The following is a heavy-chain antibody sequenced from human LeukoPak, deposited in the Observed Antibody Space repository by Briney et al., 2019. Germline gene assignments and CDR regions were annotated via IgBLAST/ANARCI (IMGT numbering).Heavy chain of an antibody. D-gene: IGHD3-22*01. CDR2: IYTSGST. CDR1: GGSISIYY. Sequence: SETLSLTCTVSGGSISIYYWSWIRQPAGKGLEWIGRIYTSGSTNYNPSLKSRVTMSVDTSKNQFSLKLSSVTAADTAVYYCARDRATYYYDSSGHDAFDIWGQGTMVTVSS. V-gene: IGHV4-4*07. CDR3: ARDRATYYYDSSGHDAFDI. J-gene: IGHJ3*02.